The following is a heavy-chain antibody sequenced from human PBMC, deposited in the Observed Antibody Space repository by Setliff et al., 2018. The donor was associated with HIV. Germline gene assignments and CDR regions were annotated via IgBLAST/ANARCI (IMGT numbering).Heavy chain of an antibody. V-gene: IGHV4-61*01. CDR3: ARVGYYDSSFDY. CDR1: GGSINSGSYY. Sequence: SETLSLTCTVSGGSINSGSYYWSWIRQSPGKGLEWIGYVYYSGSTNYNPSLKSRVTISVDTSRNQFSLKLNSVTAADTAVYYCARVGYYDSSFDYWGQGTLVTVSS. D-gene: IGHD3-22*01. CDR2: VYYSGST. J-gene: IGHJ4*02.